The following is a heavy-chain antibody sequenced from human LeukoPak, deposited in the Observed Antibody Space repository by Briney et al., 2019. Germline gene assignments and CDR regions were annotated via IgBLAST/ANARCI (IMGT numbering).Heavy chain of an antibody. CDR3: ARASGGTITTYYGMDV. CDR2: IYHSGST. CDR1: GGSISSSNW. D-gene: IGHD4-11*01. V-gene: IGHV4-4*02. J-gene: IGHJ6*02. Sequence: SGTLSLTCAVSGGSISSSNWWSWVRQPPGKGLEWIGEIYHSGSTNYNPSLKSRVTVSLDKSKNHLSLNLTSVTAADTAVYYCARASGGTITTYYGMDVWGQGTTVTVSS.